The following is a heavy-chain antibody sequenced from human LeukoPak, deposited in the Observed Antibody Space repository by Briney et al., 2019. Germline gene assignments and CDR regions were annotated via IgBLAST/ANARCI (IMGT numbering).Heavy chain of an antibody. D-gene: IGHD1-14*01. J-gene: IGHJ5*02. CDR1: GLTITNYW. Sequence: GGSLRLSCAASGLTITNYWMHWVRQAPGKGLEWVSSISSSSSYIYYADSVKGRFTISRDNAKNSLCLQMNSLRAEDTAVYYCACVNQEGDWFDPWGQGTLVTVSS. CDR3: ACVNQEGDWFDP. CDR2: ISSSSSYI. V-gene: IGHV3-21*01.